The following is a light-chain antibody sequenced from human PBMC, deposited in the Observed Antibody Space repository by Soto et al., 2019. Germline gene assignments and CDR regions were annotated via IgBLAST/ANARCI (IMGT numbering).Light chain of an antibody. V-gene: IGLV2-23*02. CDR3: CSYAGSSTWV. CDR2: EVS. CDR1: SSDVGSYNL. J-gene: IGLJ3*02. Sequence: QSALTQPASVSGSPGQSITISCTGTSSDVGSYNLVSWYQHHPDKAPKLIIYEVSKWPSGVSSRFSASKSGNPASLTISGLQSEDEADYYCCSYAGSSTWVFGGGTQLTVL.